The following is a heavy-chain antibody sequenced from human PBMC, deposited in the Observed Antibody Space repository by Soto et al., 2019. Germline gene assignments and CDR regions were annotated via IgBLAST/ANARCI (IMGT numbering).Heavy chain of an antibody. CDR1: GGSISSSSYY. CDR2: IYYSGST. J-gene: IGHJ5*02. CDR3: ASKLVVGYCSGGSCYSRWFDP. D-gene: IGHD2-15*01. Sequence: QLQLQESGPGLVKPSETLSLTCTVSGGSISSSSYYWGWIRQPPGKGLEWIGSIYYSGSTYYNPSLKSRVTISVDTSKNQFSLKLSSVTAADTAVYYCASKLVVGYCSGGSCYSRWFDPWGQGTLVTVSS. V-gene: IGHV4-39*01.